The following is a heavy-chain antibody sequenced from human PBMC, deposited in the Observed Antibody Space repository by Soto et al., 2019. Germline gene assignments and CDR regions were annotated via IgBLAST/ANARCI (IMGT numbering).Heavy chain of an antibody. CDR2: INHSGST. J-gene: IGHJ4*02. D-gene: IGHD5-18*01. Sequence: QVQLQQWGAGLLKPSETLSLTCAVYGGSFSGYYWSWIRQPPGKGLEWIGEINHSGSTNYNPSLKSRVTISVDTSKNQFSLKLSSVTAADTAVYYCASGAGDKYSYGSYYFDYWGQVTLVTVSS. V-gene: IGHV4-34*01. CDR3: ASGAGDKYSYGSYYFDY. CDR1: GGSFSGYY.